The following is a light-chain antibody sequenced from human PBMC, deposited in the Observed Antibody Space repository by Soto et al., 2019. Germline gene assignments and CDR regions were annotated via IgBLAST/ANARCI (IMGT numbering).Light chain of an antibody. Sequence: QSVLTQPASVSGSPGQSITISCTGTSSDVGSYNLVSWYQQHPGKAPKFMIYEVSKRPSGVSNRFSGSKSGNTASLTISGLQAEDEADYYCCSYAGSTIMVFGGGTKVTVL. J-gene: IGLJ2*01. CDR2: EVS. CDR1: SSDVGSYNL. V-gene: IGLV2-23*02. CDR3: CSYAGSTIMV.